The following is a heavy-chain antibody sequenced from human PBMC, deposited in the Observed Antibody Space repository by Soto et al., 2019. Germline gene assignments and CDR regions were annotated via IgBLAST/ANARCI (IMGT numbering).Heavy chain of an antibody. CDR2: IYYSGST. D-gene: IGHD6-13*01. J-gene: IGHJ4*02. CDR1: GGSISSYY. CDR3: ARDGGSSSL. Sequence: ASETLSLTCTVSGGSISSYYWSWIRQPPGKGLEWIGYIYYSGSTNYNPSLESRVTISVDTSKNQFSLKLSSVTAADTAVYYCARDGGSSSLWGQGTLVTVSS. V-gene: IGHV4-59*01.